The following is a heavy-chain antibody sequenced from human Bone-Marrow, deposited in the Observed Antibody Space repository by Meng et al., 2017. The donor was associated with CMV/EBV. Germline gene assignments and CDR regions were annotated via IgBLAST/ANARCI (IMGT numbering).Heavy chain of an antibody. D-gene: IGHD2-2*02. CDR1: GYTFTGYY. CDR2: INPNSGGT. J-gene: IGHJ4*02. V-gene: IGHV1-2*02. Sequence: ASVKVSCKASGYTFTGYYMHWVRQAPGQGLEWMGWINPNSGGTNYAQKFQGRVTMTRDTSISTAYMELSRLRSDDTAVYYCAVLGYCSSTSCYTGGYFDYWGQGTLVTVSS. CDR3: AVLGYCSSTSCYTGGYFDY.